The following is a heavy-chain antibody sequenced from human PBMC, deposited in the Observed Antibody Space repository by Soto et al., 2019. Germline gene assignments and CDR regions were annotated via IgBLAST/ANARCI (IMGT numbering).Heavy chain of an antibody. CDR2: IIPLFGTA. CDR1: GGTFKTYV. CDR3: ARDHVSIMTEAGRSGWFDP. V-gene: IGHV1-69*06. J-gene: IGHJ5*02. Sequence: ASVKVSCKASGGTFKTYVITWVRQAPGQGLEWMGGIIPLFGTANYAQKFQGRVTITADKSTNIVYMGLSSLRADDTAVYYCARDHVSIMTEAGRSGWFDPWGQGTLVTVSS. D-gene: IGHD3-16*01.